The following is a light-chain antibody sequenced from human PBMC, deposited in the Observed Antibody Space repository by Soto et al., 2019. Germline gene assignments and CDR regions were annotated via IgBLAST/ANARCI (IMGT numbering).Light chain of an antibody. CDR3: QQYDNWPLP. J-gene: IGKJ4*01. CDR2: GAS. Sequence: EVVMTQSPATLSVSPGEGATLYCRASQSIRSNLAWYQKKPGQSHRLLIYGASTRATAVPARFSGSGSGTEFTLTISSLQSEDFAVYYCQQYDNWPLPFGGRTQVEIK. V-gene: IGKV3-15*01. CDR1: QSIRSN.